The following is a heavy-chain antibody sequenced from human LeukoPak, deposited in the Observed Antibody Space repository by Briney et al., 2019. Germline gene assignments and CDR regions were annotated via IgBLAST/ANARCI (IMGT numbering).Heavy chain of an antibody. CDR1: GYTFTGYY. CDR3: ARPSRIAVAGPFDY. J-gene: IGHJ4*02. Sequence: GASVKVSCKASGYTFTGYYMHWVRQAPGQGLEWMGWINPNSGGTNYAQKFQGRVTMTRDTSISTAYMELSRLRSDDTAVYYCARPSRIAVAGPFDYWGQGTLVTVSS. V-gene: IGHV1-2*02. D-gene: IGHD6-19*01. CDR2: INPNSGGT.